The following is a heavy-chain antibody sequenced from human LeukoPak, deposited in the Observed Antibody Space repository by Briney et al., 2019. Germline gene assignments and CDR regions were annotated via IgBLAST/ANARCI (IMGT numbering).Heavy chain of an antibody. CDR2: ISSSSSYI. V-gene: IGHV3-21*01. CDR1: GFTFSSYS. CDR3: ARDRFRGVVVPAAVDY. J-gene: IGHJ4*02. D-gene: IGHD2-2*01. Sequence: PGGSLRLSCAASGFTFSSYSMNWVRQAPGKGLEWVSSISSSSSYIYYADSVKGRFTISRDNAKNSLYLQMNSLRAEDTAVYYCARDRFRGVVVPAAVDYWGQGTLVTVSS.